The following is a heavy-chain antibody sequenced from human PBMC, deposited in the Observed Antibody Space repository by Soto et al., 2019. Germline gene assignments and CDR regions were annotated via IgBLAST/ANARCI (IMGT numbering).Heavy chain of an antibody. V-gene: IGHV4-34*01. Sequence: SETLSLTCGVYGGSLSGYYCSWIRQPPGKGLEWIWAIGHSGRNNYNPSLKSRVTTSVDTSKNQLSLQLSSLTAADTAVYYCGTDSRRRYYGLDVWGQGTTVTVSS. CDR2: IGHSGRN. J-gene: IGHJ6*02. D-gene: IGHD3-22*01. CDR1: GGSLSGYY. CDR3: GTDSRRRYYGLDV.